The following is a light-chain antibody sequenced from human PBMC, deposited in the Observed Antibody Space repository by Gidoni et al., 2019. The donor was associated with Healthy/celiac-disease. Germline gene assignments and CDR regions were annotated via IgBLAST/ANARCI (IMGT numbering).Light chain of an antibody. V-gene: IGKV1-39*01. CDR2: AAS. CDR3: QQSYNTWT. Sequence: DIQMTQSPSSLSASVGDRVTITCRTSQSISSYLNWYQQKPGKAPKLLIYAASSLQSGVPSRFSGSGSGTDFTLTITSLQSEDFATYYCQQSYNTWTFGQGTTVEIK. J-gene: IGKJ1*01. CDR1: QSISSY.